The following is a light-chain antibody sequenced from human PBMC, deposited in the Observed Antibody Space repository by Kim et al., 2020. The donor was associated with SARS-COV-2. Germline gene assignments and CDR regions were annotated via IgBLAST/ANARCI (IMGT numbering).Light chain of an antibody. V-gene: IGKV3-15*01. CDR3: QQYENWPRYT. Sequence: GAPGDRATLSCRASQSVSSNLAWYQQKPGQAPRLLIYGASTRATGIPARFSGSGSGTEFTLTISSLQSEDFAVYYCQQYENWPRYTFGQGTKLEI. CDR2: GAS. CDR1: QSVSSN. J-gene: IGKJ2*01.